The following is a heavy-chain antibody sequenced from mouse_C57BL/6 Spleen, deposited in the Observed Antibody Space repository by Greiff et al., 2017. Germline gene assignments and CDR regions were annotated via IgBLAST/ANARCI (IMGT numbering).Heavy chain of an antibody. CDR2: ISYDGSN. J-gene: IGHJ1*03. CDR3: AAYGSSYVGYWYFDV. D-gene: IGHD1-1*01. CDR1: GYSITSGYY. Sequence: EVKLVESGPGLVKPSQSLSLTCSVTGYSITSGYYWNWIRQFPGNKLEWMGYISYDGSNNYNPSLKNRISITRDTSKNQFFLKLNSVTTEDTATYYCAAYGSSYVGYWYFDVWGTGTTVTVSS. V-gene: IGHV3-6*01.